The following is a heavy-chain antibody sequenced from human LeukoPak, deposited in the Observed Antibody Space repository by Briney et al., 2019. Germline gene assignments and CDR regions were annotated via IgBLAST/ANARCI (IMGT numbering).Heavy chain of an antibody. V-gene: IGHV4-59*01. D-gene: IGHD2/OR15-2a*01. Sequence: SETLSLTCTVSGGSISSYYWSWIRQPPGKGLEWIGYIYYSGSTNYNPSLKSRVTISVDTSKNQFSLKLSSVTAADTAVYYCARVPSKNSYWGQGTLVTVSS. CDR3: ARVPSKNSY. CDR2: IYYSGST. CDR1: GGSISSYY. J-gene: IGHJ4*02.